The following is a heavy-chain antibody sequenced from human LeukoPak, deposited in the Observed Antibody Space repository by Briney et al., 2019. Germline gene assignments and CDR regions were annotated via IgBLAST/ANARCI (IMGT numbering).Heavy chain of an antibody. CDR2: IKQDGSEK. CDR3: ASQSFGELAY. CDR1: GFTFSSYW. V-gene: IGHV3-7*01. D-gene: IGHD3-10*01. J-gene: IGHJ4*02. Sequence: GGSLRLSCAASGFTFSSYWMSWVRQAPGKGLEWVANIKQDGSEKYYVDSVKGRFTISRDNAKKSLYLQVNRLRAEDTAVYYCASQSFGELAYWGQGTLVTVSS.